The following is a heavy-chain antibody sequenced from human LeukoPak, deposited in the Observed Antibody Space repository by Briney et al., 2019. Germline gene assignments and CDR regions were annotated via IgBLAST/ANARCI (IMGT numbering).Heavy chain of an antibody. D-gene: IGHD6-19*01. Sequence: SETLSLTCTVSGGSISSSSYYWGWIRQPPGKGLEWIGSIYYSGSTYYNPSLKSRVTISVDTSKNQFSLKLSSVTAADTAVYYCARGHGLRYSSYYGMDVWGQGTTVTVSS. V-gene: IGHV4-39*07. CDR3: ARGHGLRYSSYYGMDV. CDR2: IYYSGST. J-gene: IGHJ6*02. CDR1: GGSISSSSYY.